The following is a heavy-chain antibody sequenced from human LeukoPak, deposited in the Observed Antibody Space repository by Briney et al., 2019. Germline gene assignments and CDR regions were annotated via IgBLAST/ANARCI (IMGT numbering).Heavy chain of an antibody. CDR2: IHPFFGTA. CDR1: GGSFNSNA. Sequence: SVKVSRKTSGGSFNSNAINWVRQAPRQGLEWMGRIHPFFGTATYAQQFQGRVTITTDESTSTAYMELSSLRSEDTAVYYCASDRGSPMYYFDCWGQGTLVTVSS. V-gene: IGHV1-69*05. J-gene: IGHJ4*02. CDR3: ASDRGSPMYYFDC. D-gene: IGHD3-10*01.